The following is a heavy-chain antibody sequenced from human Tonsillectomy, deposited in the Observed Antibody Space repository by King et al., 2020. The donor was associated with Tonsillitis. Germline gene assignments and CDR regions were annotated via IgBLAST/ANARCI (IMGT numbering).Heavy chain of an antibody. CDR1: GFTFSNYW. J-gene: IGHJ5*02. CDR3: ARGSIAVMVYGIENRLDWFDP. Sequence: VQLVESGGGLVQPGGSLRLSCAASGFTFSNYWMHWVRQAPGKGLVWVSRINSDGSSASYADSVKGRITISRDNAKNTLYLQINSLRTEDTAVYYCARGSIAVMVYGIENRLDWFDPWGQGTLVTVSS. CDR2: INSDGSSA. D-gene: IGHD2-8*01. V-gene: IGHV3-74*01.